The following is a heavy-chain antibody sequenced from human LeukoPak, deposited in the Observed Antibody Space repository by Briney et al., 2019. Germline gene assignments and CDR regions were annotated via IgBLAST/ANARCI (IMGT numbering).Heavy chain of an antibody. D-gene: IGHD3-10*01. CDR1: GYTFTGYY. Sequence: ASVKVSCKASGYTFTGYYLHWVRQAPGQGLEWMGWINPNNGDTNYAQKFQGRVTMTRAMSISTAYMELSRLRSDDTAVYYCARGSYYYGSGSPYDYWGRGTLVTVSS. J-gene: IGHJ4*02. V-gene: IGHV1-2*02. CDR2: INPNNGDT. CDR3: ARGSYYYGSGSPYDY.